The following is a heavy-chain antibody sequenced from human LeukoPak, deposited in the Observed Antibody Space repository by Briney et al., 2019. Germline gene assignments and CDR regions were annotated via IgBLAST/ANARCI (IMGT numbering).Heavy chain of an antibody. J-gene: IGHJ1*01. CDR3: ARDSSEFRSLIPH. CDR2: ITPLFGTA. CDR1: GGTFINYA. D-gene: IGHD2-21*01. Sequence: SVKVSCKASGGTFINYAISWVRQAPGQGLEWMRGITPLFGTAKYAQKFQGRVTITADESTSTAYMELSSLRSEDTAVYYCARDSSEFRSLIPHWGQGTLVTVSS. V-gene: IGHV1-69*13.